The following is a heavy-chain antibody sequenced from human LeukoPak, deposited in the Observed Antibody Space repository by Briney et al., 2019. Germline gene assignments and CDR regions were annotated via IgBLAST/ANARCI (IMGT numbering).Heavy chain of an antibody. V-gene: IGHV4-59*01. CDR3: ARFPGSAEYRHYYYMDV. CDR1: GGSISSYY. CDR2: IYYSGST. J-gene: IGHJ6*03. Sequence: SETLSLTCTVSGGSISSYYWSWIRQPPGKGLEWVGYIYYSGSTNYNPSIKSRVTISVDTSKNQFSLKLTSVTAADTAVYYCARFPGSAEYRHYYYMDVWGKGTTVTVSS. D-gene: IGHD2-15*01.